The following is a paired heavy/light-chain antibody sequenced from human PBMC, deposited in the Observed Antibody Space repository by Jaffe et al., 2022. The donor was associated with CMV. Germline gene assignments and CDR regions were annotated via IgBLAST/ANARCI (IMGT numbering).Heavy chain of an antibody. CDR1: GDTFTDHY. CDR3: ARGRPYYDWTGYPKGDALDI. Sequence: QAQVVQSGAEVKKPGAAVTVSCKASGDTFTDHYVHWVRQAPGQGLEWMGWINPTSGTHYAQKFQGRVTMTRDTSMTTTYLDLASLRFDDTAVYYCARGRPYYDWTGYPKGDALDIWGQGTVVTVSS. CDR2: INPTSGT. J-gene: IGHJ3*02. D-gene: IGHD3-16*01. V-gene: IGHV1-2*02.
Light chain of an antibody. J-gene: IGLJ2*01. V-gene: IGLV1-40*01. CDR3: QSYDDNMSGSVV. Sequence: QSVLTQPPSVSGAPGQRVSISCTGSSSNIGAGYVVHWYQQLPQSAPKLLIYGNNKRPSGVPDRFSGSTSGTSASLAVTGLQAEDEADYYCQSYDDNMSGSVVFGGGTKLTVL. CDR2: GNN. CDR1: SSNIGAGYV.